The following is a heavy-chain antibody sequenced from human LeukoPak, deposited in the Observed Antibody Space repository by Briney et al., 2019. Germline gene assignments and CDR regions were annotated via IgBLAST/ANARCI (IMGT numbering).Heavy chain of an antibody. CDR2: ISAYNGNT. CDR1: GYTFTSYG. D-gene: IGHD3-9*01. V-gene: IGHV1-18*01. Sequence: ASVKVSCKASGYTFTSYGISWVRQAPGQGLEWMGWISAYNGNTNYAQKLQGRVTMTTDTSTSTAYMELRSLRSDDTAVYYCARDYAHYDILTGYYIWGQGTLVTVSS. J-gene: IGHJ4*02. CDR3: ARDYAHYDILTGYYI.